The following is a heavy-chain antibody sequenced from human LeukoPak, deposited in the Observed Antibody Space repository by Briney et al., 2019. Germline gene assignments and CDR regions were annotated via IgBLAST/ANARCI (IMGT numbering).Heavy chain of an antibody. CDR2: IYYSGST. D-gene: IGHD6-13*01. CDR3: ARVAAAGSPAGY. CDR1: GGSISSYY. Sequence: PSETLSLTCTVSGGSISSYYWSWIRQPPGKGLEWIGYIYYSGSTNYNPSLKSRVTISVDTSKNQFSLKLSSVTAADTAVYYCARVAAAGSPAGYWGQGTLVTVSS. V-gene: IGHV4-59*01. J-gene: IGHJ4*02.